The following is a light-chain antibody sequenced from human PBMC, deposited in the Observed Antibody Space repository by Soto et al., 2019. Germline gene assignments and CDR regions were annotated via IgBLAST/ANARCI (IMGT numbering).Light chain of an antibody. CDR1: SPTVGSNH. V-gene: IGLV1-47*03. Sequence: VLTQPPSASLTPGQRVTISCSGYSPTVGSNHVYCCQKFPGMAPELLISKNNQRPSGVPDRFSGSKSGTSASLAISGLWSEDEADYYCAAWDDNFSTYVFGSGTKVTVL. CDR2: KNN. J-gene: IGLJ1*01. CDR3: AAWDDNFSTYV.